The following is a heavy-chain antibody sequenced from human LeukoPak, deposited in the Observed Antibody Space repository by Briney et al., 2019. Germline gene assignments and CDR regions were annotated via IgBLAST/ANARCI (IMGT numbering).Heavy chain of an antibody. CDR3: ARLRVRGVRIYYYYGMDV. V-gene: IGHV4-34*01. J-gene: IGHJ6*02. Sequence: SETLSLTCAVYGGSFSGYYWSWIRQPPGKGLEWIGEINHSGSTNYNPSLKSRVTISVDTSKNQFSLKLSSVTAADTAVYYCARLRVRGVRIYYYYGMDVWGQGTTVTVSS. CDR1: GGSFSGYY. D-gene: IGHD3-10*01. CDR2: INHSGST.